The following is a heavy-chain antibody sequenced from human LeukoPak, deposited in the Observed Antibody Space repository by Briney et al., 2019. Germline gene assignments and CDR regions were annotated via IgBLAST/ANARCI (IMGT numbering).Heavy chain of an antibody. CDR3: ASPSLGVTHYYDYMDV. J-gene: IGHJ6*03. D-gene: IGHD3-10*01. V-gene: IGHV3-74*01. CDR1: GFTFSDYY. CDR2: INSDGSNT. Sequence: GGSLRLSCAASGFTFSDYYMSWVRQAPGKGLVWVSRINSDGSNTSYADSVKGRFTISRDNAKNTLYVQMNSLRAEDTAVYYCASPSLGVTHYYDYMDVWGKGTTVTVSS.